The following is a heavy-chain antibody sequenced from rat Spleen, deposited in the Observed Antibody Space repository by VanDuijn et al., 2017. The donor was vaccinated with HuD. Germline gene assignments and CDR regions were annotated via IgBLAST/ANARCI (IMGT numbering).Heavy chain of an antibody. CDR1: GFTYSNYV. V-gene: IGHV5S13*01. Sequence: EVQLVESGGGLVQPGRSLKLSCAASGFTYSNYVMAWVRQAPTKGLEWVATISSDGGSNTYYRGSVKGRFTISRDNAKNTQYLQMDSLRSEDTATYYCARLRYNPFDYWGQGVMVTVSS. D-gene: IGHD1-5*01. J-gene: IGHJ2*01. CDR2: ISSDGGSNT. CDR3: ARLRYNPFDY.